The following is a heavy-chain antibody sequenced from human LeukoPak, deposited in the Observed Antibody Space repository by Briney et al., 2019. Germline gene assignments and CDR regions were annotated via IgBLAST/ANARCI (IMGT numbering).Heavy chain of an antibody. J-gene: IGHJ4*02. CDR3: ARDLSATARAYDY. Sequence: PGGSLRLSCAASGFILSDYNMNRVRQAPGKGLEWVSFTAISGTYITYADSVKGRFTISRDNAKNSLYLQMNSLRAGDTAVYYCARDLSATARAYDYWGQGTLVTVSS. CDR2: TAISGTYI. CDR1: GFILSDYN. V-gene: IGHV3-21*01. D-gene: IGHD1-26*01.